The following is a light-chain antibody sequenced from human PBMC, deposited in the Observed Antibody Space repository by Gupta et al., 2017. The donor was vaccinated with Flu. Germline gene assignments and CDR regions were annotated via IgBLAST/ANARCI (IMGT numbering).Light chain of an antibody. J-gene: IGKJ3*01. V-gene: IGKV3-20*01. Sequence: EIVLTQSPGTLSLSPGERATLSCRASQSVSSSYLAWYQQKPGQAPRLPIYGASSRATGIPDRFSGSGSGTDFTLTINRLEPEDFAVYYCQLYGNSPFTFGPGTKVDIK. CDR1: QSVSSSY. CDR2: GAS. CDR3: QLYGNSPFT.